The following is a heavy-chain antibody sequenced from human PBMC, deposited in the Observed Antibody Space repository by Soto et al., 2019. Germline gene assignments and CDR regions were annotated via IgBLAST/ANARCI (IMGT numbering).Heavy chain of an antibody. D-gene: IGHD2-2*01. Sequence: EECLTSSCKGSGYSFTSYWIVWVLQMPGKGLEAMGIIYPGDSDTRYSPSFQGQVTISADKSITTAYLQWSSLKASDTAMYYCARLLVPTAQVGLSYCFYGMDVWAQGTTVTVSS. CDR2: IYPGDSDT. V-gene: IGHV5-51*01. CDR3: ARLLVPTAQVGLSYCFYGMDV. CDR1: GYSFTSYW. J-gene: IGHJ6*01.